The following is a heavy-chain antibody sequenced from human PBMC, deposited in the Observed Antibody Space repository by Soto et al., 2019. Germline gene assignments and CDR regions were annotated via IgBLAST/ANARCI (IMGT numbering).Heavy chain of an antibody. CDR2: INHSGST. D-gene: IGHD2-15*01. V-gene: IGHV4-34*01. J-gene: IGHJ2*01. CDR3: ARPDIVVVVAASNWYFDL. Sequence: QVHLQQWGAGLLKPSETLSLTCAVYGGSFSGYYWSWIRQPPGKGLEGVGEINHSGSTNYNPSLKSRVTISVDTSKNQFSLKLSSVTAADTAVYYCARPDIVVVVAASNWYFDLWGRGTLVTVSS. CDR1: GGSFSGYY.